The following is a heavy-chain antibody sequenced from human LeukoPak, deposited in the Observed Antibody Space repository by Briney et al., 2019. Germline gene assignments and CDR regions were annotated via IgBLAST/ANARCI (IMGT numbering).Heavy chain of an antibody. CDR3: ARDLSVNAFDI. Sequence: PSETLSLTCTVSGGSISSYYWSWIRQPPGKGLEWIGYIFYSGSTNCNPSLKSRVTISADTSKNQFSLKLSSVTAADTAVYFCARDLSVNAFDIWGQGTLVTVSS. V-gene: IGHV4-59*01. J-gene: IGHJ3*02. CDR2: IFYSGST. CDR1: GGSISSYY. D-gene: IGHD2/OR15-2a*01.